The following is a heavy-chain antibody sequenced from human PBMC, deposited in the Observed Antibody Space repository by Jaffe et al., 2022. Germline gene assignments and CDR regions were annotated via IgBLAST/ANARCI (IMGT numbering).Heavy chain of an antibody. CDR3: ARDPSRHYYDSSGYYSVEFFDY. D-gene: IGHD3-22*01. J-gene: IGHJ4*02. CDR1: GYTFTSYA. CDR2: INTNTGNP. V-gene: IGHV7-4-1*02. Sequence: QVQLVQSGSELKKPGASVKVSCKASGYTFTSYAMNWVRQAPGQGLEWMGWINTNTGNPTYAQGFTGRFVFSLDTSVSTAYLQISSLKAEDTAVYYCARDPSRHYYDSSGYYSVEFFDYWGQGTLVTVSS.